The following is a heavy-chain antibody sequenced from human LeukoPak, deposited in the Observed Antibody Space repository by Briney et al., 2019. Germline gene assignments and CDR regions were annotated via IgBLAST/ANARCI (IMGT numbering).Heavy chain of an antibody. CDR2: ISAYNGNT. Sequence: GAAVKVSCKASGYTFTSYGISWVRQAPGQGLKWMGWISAYNGNTNYAQKLQGRVTMTTDTSTSTAYMELRSLRSDDTAVYYCALIVPAANNPLDDAFDIWGQGTMVTVSS. CDR3: ALIVPAANNPLDDAFDI. V-gene: IGHV1-18*01. J-gene: IGHJ3*02. CDR1: GYTFTSYG. D-gene: IGHD2-2*01.